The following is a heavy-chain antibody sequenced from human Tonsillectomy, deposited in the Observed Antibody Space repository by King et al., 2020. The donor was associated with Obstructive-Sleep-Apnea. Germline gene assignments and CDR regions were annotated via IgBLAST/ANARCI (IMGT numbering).Heavy chain of an antibody. CDR1: SGSVRSGTYY. Sequence: VQLQESGPGLVTPSQTLSLTCRVSSGSVRSGTYYWSWIRQHPGKGLAWLGYLSTRGSAASNPSLRSRITISSDTSKNTCSLRLSSVTAADTAGYYCARVREHYEYVRGSFHPFDFGGQGTLVTVAS. V-gene: IGHV4-31*03. CDR3: ARVREHYEYVRGSFHPFDF. J-gene: IGHJ4*02. D-gene: IGHD3-16*01. CDR2: LSTRGSA.